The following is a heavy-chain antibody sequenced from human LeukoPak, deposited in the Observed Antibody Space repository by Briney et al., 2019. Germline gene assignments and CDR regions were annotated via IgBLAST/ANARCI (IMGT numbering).Heavy chain of an antibody. CDR1: GGSFSGYY. D-gene: IGHD3-22*01. CDR3: ATGNSYYYDSSGYYWPIPDY. CDR2: INHSGST. Sequence: SETLSLTCAVYGGSFSGYYWSWIRQPPGKGLEWIGEINHSGSTNYNPSLKSRVTISVDTSKNQFSLKLSSVTAADTAVYCCATGNSYYYDSSGYYWPIPDYWGQGTLVTVSS. J-gene: IGHJ4*02. V-gene: IGHV4-34*01.